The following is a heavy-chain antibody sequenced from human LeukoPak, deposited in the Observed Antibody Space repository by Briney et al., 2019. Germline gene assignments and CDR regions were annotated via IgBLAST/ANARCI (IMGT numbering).Heavy chain of an antibody. Sequence: PSETLSLTCTVSGGSISSYYWSWIRQPPGKGLEWIGYIYYSGSTNYNPSLKSRVTISVDTSKNQFSLKLSSVTAADTAVYYCARGREGLGELPLAPWGQGTLVTVSS. CDR3: ARGREGLGELPLAP. CDR1: GGSISSYY. CDR2: IYYSGST. V-gene: IGHV4-59*01. J-gene: IGHJ5*02. D-gene: IGHD3-16*01.